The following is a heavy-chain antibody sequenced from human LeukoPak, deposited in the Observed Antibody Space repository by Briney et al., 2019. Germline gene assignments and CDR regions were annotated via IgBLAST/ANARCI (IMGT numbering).Heavy chain of an antibody. CDR1: GFTFNSYP. V-gene: IGHV3-64D*06. J-gene: IGHJ4*02. CDR2: ISTNGGST. D-gene: IGHD1-26*01. CDR3: VRSGTSNAFDY. Sequence: GGSLRLSCSASGFTFNSYPMHWVRQAPGKGLEYVSAISTNGGSTYYADSVKGRLTISRDNSKNTLYLQMSSLRAEDSAVYFCVRSGTSNAFDYWGQGTLVTVSS.